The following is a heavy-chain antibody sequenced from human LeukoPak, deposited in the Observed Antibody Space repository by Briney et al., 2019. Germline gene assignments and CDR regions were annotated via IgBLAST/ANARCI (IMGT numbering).Heavy chain of an antibody. J-gene: IGHJ6*02. V-gene: IGHV3-48*03. CDR2: VSGSGITI. CDR3: ARDSSDSYDYYGMDV. CDR1: GFTFSSYE. Sequence: PGGSLRLSCVASGFTFSSYEMNLVRQAPGKGLEWVSYVSGSGITIYYADSVKGRFTISRDNAKNSLFLQVDSLRAEDTAVYFCARDSSDSYDYYGMDVWGQGTTVTVSS.